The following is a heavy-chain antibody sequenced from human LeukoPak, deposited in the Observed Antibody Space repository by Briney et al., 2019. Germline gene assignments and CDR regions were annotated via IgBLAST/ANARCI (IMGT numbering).Heavy chain of an antibody. Sequence: SETLSLTCTVSGDSISSYYWSWIRQPPGKGLEWIGYIYYSGSTNYNPSLKSRVTISVDTSKNQFSLKLTSVTAADTAVYYCARQIVSGSYEYNYWGQGTLVTVSS. J-gene: IGHJ4*02. V-gene: IGHV4-59*08. CDR1: GDSISSYY. CDR2: IYYSGST. CDR3: ARQIVSGSYEYNY. D-gene: IGHD1-26*01.